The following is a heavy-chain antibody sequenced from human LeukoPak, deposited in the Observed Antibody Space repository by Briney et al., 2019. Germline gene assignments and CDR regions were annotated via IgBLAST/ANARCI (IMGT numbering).Heavy chain of an antibody. V-gene: IGHV3-30*18. Sequence: GGSLRLSCAASGIAFSIYGIQWVRRAPGKGLEWVAIISSDGSIKYYADSVQGRFTVSRDNPKNMVYLQMNSLRAEDTAVYHCAKDLSGRYRDAFDMWGQGTMVTVSS. CDR1: GIAFSIYG. CDR2: ISSDGSIK. J-gene: IGHJ3*02. CDR3: AKDLSGRYRDAFDM. D-gene: IGHD6-19*01.